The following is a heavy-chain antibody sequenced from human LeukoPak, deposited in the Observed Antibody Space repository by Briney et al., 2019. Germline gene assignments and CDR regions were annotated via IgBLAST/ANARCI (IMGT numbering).Heavy chain of an antibody. CDR3: ARDPYSGNYGNYYYYYMDV. V-gene: IGHV3-48*03. J-gene: IGHJ6*03. Sequence: GGSLRFSCAASGFTFSSYEMNWVRQAPGKGLEWVSYISSSGSTIYYADSVKGRFTISRDNAKNSLSLQMNSLGPEDTAVYYCARDPYSGNYGNYYYYYMDVWGKGTTVTISS. CDR1: GFTFSSYE. CDR2: ISSSGSTI. D-gene: IGHD1-26*01.